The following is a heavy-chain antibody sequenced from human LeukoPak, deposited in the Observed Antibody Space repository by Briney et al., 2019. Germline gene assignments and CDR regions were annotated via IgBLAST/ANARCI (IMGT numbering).Heavy chain of an antibody. CDR1: NYSINSGYY. CDR2: IYHSGST. J-gene: IGHJ4*02. V-gene: IGHV4-38-2*01. D-gene: IGHD5-18*01. Sequence: SETLSLTCAVSNYSINSGYYWGWIRQPPGKGLEWIGSIYHSGSTYYNPSLKSRVTISVDTSKNQFSLKLSSVTAADTAIYYCVTIRGYSYGYFHYWGQGTLVTISS. CDR3: VTIRGYSYGYFHY.